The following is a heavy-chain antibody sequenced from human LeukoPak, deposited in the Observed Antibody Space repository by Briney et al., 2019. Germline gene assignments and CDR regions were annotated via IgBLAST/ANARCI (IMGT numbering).Heavy chain of an antibody. J-gene: IGHJ2*01. V-gene: IGHV4-38-2*02. D-gene: IGHD3-22*01. CDR2: IYHSGST. CDR3: ARDSGFYDSTGFYYAWYFDL. Sequence: SETLSLTCAVSGYSISSGYYWGWIRQPPGKGLEWIGSIYHSGSTYYNPSLKSRATISIDTSRNLFSLKLNSVTAADTAVYYCARDSGFYDSTGFYYAWYFDLWGRGTPVTVPS. CDR1: GYSISSGYY.